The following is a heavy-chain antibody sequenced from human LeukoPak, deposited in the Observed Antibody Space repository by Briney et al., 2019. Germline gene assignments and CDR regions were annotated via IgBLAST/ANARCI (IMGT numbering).Heavy chain of an antibody. D-gene: IGHD1-26*01. V-gene: IGHV1-69*05. CDR3: AREQVAATYDAFDI. Sequence: SVKVSCKASGGTFSSYAISWVRQALGQGLEWMGRIIPIFGTANYAQKSQGRVTITTDESTSTAYMELSSLRSEDTAVYYCAREQVAATYDAFDIWGQGTMVTVSS. CDR2: IIPIFGTA. CDR1: GGTFSSYA. J-gene: IGHJ3*02.